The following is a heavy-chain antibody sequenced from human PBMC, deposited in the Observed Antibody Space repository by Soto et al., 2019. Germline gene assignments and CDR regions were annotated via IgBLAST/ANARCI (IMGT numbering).Heavy chain of an antibody. CDR1: GFTFDDYA. V-gene: IGHV3-9*01. CDR3: AKSDWNYLDY. CDR2: ISWNSGSI. J-gene: IGHJ4*02. D-gene: IGHD1-1*01. Sequence: PGGSLRLSCAASGFTFDDYAMHWVRQAPGKGLEWVSGISWNSGSIGYADSVKGRFTISRDNAKNSLYLQMNSLRAEDTALYYCAKSDWNYLDYWGQGTLVTVSS.